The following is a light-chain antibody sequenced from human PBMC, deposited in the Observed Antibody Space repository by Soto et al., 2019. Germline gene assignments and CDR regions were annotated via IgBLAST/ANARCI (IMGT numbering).Light chain of an antibody. CDR2: RNN. CDR1: SSNIGSNY. CDR3: AAWDDSLSGVV. V-gene: IGLV1-47*01. Sequence: QLVLTQPPSASGTPGQRVTISCSGSSSNIGSNYVYSYQQLPGTAPKLLIYRNNQRPSGVPDRFSGSKSGTSASLAISGLRSEDEADYYCAAWDDSLSGVVFGGGTKLTVL. J-gene: IGLJ2*01.